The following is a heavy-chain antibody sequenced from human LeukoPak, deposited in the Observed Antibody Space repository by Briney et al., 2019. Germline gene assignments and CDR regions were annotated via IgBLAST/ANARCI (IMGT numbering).Heavy chain of an antibody. CDR2: ISGSGGRT. V-gene: IGHV3-23*01. Sequence: SGGSLRLSCAASGFTFSSNAMSWVRQAPGKGLEWVSSISGSGGRTYYADSVKGRFTISRDNSKNTLYLQMNSLRAEDTAVYYCAKGDRKPVYSSSWWDYWGQGTLVTVSS. J-gene: IGHJ4*02. CDR3: AKGDRKPVYSSSWWDY. D-gene: IGHD6-13*01. CDR1: GFTFSSNA.